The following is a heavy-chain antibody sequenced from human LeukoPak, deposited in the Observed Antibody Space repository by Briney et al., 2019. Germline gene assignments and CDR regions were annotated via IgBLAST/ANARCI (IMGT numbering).Heavy chain of an antibody. CDR3: ASVGAPSYYYDTSQSFDY. D-gene: IGHD3-22*01. V-gene: IGHV3-21*01. J-gene: IGHJ4*02. CDR2: ISSSSSYI. CDR1: GFIFSTYA. Sequence: GGSLRLSCAASGFIFSTYAMNWVRQAPGKGLEWVSSISSSSSYIYYADSVKGRFAISRDNAKNSLYLQMNSLRAEDTAVYYCASVGAPSYYYDTSQSFDYWGQGTLVTVSA.